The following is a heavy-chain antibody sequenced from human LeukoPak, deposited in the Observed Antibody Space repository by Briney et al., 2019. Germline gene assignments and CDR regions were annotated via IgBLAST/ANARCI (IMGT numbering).Heavy chain of an antibody. CDR3: ARDSPGSSRFYHYYGLDV. D-gene: IGHD6-6*01. CDR1: GFTFSNYA. Sequence: GGSLRLSCAASGFTFSNYAMNWVRQAPGKGLEWVANIKEDGSEKYYVDSVKGRFTIYRDNAKNSLYLQMNRLRAEDTAVYYCARDSPGSSRFYHYYGLDVWGQGTTVTVSS. J-gene: IGHJ6*02. CDR2: IKEDGSEK. V-gene: IGHV3-7*05.